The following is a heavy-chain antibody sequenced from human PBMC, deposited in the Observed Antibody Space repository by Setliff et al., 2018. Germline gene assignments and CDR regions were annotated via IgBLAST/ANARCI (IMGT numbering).Heavy chain of an antibody. Sequence: SETLSLTCAVYGGSFSTYYWIWIRQPPGKGLEWIGLISPTGSTYYNPSLKSRVTISVDTSKNQFSLKLSSVTAADTAVYHCARGKTFFGAFIRAFDIWGQGRMVTVSS. V-gene: IGHV4-59*01. J-gene: IGHJ3*02. CDR1: GGSFSTYY. D-gene: IGHD3-3*01. CDR2: ISPTGST. CDR3: ARGKTFFGAFIRAFDI.